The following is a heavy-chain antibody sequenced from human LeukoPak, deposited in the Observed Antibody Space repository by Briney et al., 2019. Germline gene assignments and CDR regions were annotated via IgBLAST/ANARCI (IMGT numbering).Heavy chain of an antibody. CDR2: IYYSGST. Sequence: PSETLSLTCTVSGGSISSGGYYWSWIRQHPGKGLEWIGYIYYSGSTYYNPSLKSRVTISVDTSKNQFSLKLSSVTAADTAVYYCARESGKAVWGSYRHKFDYWGQGTLVTVSS. CDR3: ARESGKAVWGSYRHKFDY. V-gene: IGHV4-31*03. D-gene: IGHD3-16*02. J-gene: IGHJ4*02. CDR1: GGSISSGGYY.